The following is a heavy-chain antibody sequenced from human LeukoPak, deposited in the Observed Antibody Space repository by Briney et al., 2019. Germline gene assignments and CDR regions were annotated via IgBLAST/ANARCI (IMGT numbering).Heavy chain of an antibody. D-gene: IGHD3-22*01. CDR2: IYYSGST. J-gene: IGHJ4*02. Sequence: SETLSLTCTGSGGSISSSSYYWGWIRQPPGKGLEWIGSIYYSGSTYYNPSLKSRVTISVDTSKNQFSLKLSSVTAADTAVYYCARDGSSGTHYFDYWGQGTLVTVSS. CDR3: ARDGSSGTHYFDY. CDR1: GGSISSSSYY. V-gene: IGHV4-39*07.